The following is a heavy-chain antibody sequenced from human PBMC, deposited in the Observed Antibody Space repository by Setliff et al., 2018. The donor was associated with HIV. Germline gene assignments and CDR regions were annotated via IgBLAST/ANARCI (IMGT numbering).Heavy chain of an antibody. V-gene: IGHV4-59*08. CDR1: GGSISGFY. CDR2: IYDSGAT. CDR3: AQDLGYSLDY. Sequence: SETLSLTCTVSGGSISGFYWSWIRQSPGNGLEWIGWIYDSGATKYNPSLKSRATISVDTSKNQFSLKLSSVTAADTAVYYCAQDLGYSLDYWGQGTLVTVSS. J-gene: IGHJ4*02. D-gene: IGHD5-18*01.